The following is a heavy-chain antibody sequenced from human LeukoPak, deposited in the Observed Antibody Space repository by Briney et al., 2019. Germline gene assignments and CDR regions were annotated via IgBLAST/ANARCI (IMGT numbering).Heavy chain of an antibody. Sequence: PSETLSLTCTVSGGSISSASYYWGWIRQPPGKGLEWIGSIYFSGSTYYNPSLKSRVTISQDTSKNQFSLKLSSVTAADTAVYYCARARRDREVRGPFDVWGRGTLVTVSS. J-gene: IGHJ4*02. CDR1: GGSISSASYY. V-gene: IGHV4-39*07. CDR3: ARARRDREVRGPFDV. D-gene: IGHD3-10*01. CDR2: IYFSGST.